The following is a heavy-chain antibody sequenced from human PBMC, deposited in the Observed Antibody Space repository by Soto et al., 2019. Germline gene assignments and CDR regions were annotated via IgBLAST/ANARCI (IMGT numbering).Heavy chain of an antibody. CDR2: IYYSGST. J-gene: IGHJ3*02. CDR1: GGSISSYY. Sequence: SETLSLTCTVSGGSISSYYWSWIRQPPGKGLEWIGYIYYSGSTNYNPSLKSRVTISVDTSKNQFSLKLSSVTAADTAVYYCARHMLSPPNCQPWDLDCSSTSHDAFDIWGQGTMVTVSS. V-gene: IGHV4-59*08. CDR3: ARHMLSPPNCQPWDLDCSSTSHDAFDI. D-gene: IGHD2-2*01.